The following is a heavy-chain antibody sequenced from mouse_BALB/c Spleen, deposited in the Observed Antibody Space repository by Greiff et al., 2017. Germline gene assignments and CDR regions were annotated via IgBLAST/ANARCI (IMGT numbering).Heavy chain of an antibody. J-gene: IGHJ4*01. V-gene: IGHV2-6-7*01. Sequence: VKLMESGPGLVAPSQSLSITCTVSGFSLTGYGVNWVRQPPGKGLEWLGMIWGDGSTDYNSALKSRLSISKDNSKSQVFLKMNSLQTDDTARYYCARGKYGNLHAMDYWGQGTSVTVSS. CDR3: ARGKYGNLHAMDY. D-gene: IGHD2-10*02. CDR1: GFSLTGYG. CDR2: IWGDGST.